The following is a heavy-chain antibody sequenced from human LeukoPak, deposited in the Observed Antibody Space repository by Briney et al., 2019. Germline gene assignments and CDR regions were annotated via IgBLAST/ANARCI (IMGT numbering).Heavy chain of an antibody. D-gene: IGHD6-13*01. V-gene: IGHV3-23*01. J-gene: IGHJ4*02. CDR2: ISGSGDST. CDR1: GVTFNTYS. Sequence: GGSLRLSCAASGVTFNTYSMNWVRQAPGRGLEWVSTISGSGDSTNYADSVKGRFTISRDNSKNTLYLQMNSLRAEDTAVYYCAKRGAAGTYFDYWGQGTLVTVSS. CDR3: AKRGAAGTYFDY.